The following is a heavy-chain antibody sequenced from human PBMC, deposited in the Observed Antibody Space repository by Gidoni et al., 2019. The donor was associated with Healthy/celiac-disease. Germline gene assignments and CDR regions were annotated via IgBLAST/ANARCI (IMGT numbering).Heavy chain of an antibody. D-gene: IGHD2-2*01. CDR3: ARLIVVVPAAIRGAFDI. J-gene: IGHJ3*02. CDR1: GFTFSSYS. Sequence: EVQLVESGGGLVKPGGSLRLSCAASGFTFSSYSMNWVRQAPGKGLEWVSSISSSSSYIYYADSVKGRFTISRDNAKNSLYLQMNSLGAEDTAVYYCARLIVVVPAAIRGAFDIWGQGTMVTVSS. V-gene: IGHV3-21*01. CDR2: ISSSSSYI.